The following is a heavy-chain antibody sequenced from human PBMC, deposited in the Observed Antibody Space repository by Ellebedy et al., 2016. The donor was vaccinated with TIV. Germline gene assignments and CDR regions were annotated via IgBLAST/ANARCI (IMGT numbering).Heavy chain of an antibody. CDR2: IRSSINSI. J-gene: IGHJ4*02. Sequence: GESLKISXAAPGFTFNTYSMHWVRQAPGKGLEWVAFIRSSINSISYVDSVKGRFTISRDDAENSLYLQMNSLRDEDTALYYCARGGAGFDSMNRELSFDSWGQGTLVIVSS. V-gene: IGHV3-48*02. CDR3: ARGGAGFDSMNRELSFDS. CDR1: GFTFNTYS. D-gene: IGHD1-26*01.